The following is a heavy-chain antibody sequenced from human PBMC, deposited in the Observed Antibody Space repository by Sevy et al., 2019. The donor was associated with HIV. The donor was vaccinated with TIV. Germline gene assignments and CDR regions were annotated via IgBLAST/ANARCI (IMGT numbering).Heavy chain of an antibody. CDR1: GGSISSSSYY. V-gene: IGHV4-39*01. Sequence: LLQLRETLSLTCTVSGGSISSSSYYWGWIRQPPGKGLEWIGSIYYSGSTYYNPSLKSRVTISVDTSKNQFSLKLSSVTAADTAVYYCARQVRSSSWLVFDYSGQGTLVTVSS. CDR3: ARQVRSSSWLVFDY. J-gene: IGHJ4*02. D-gene: IGHD6-13*01. CDR2: IYYSGST.